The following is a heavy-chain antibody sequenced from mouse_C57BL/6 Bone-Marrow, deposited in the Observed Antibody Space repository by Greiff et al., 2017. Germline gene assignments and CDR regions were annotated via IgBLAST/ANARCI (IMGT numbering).Heavy chain of an antibody. D-gene: IGHD2-5*01. V-gene: IGHV6-3*01. CDR1: GFTFSNYW. CDR2: IRLKSDNYAT. Sequence: EVKLVESGGGLVQPGGSMKLSCVASGFTFSNYWMNWVRQSPEKGLEWVAQIRLKSDNYATHYAESVKGRFTISRDDSKSSVYLQMNNLRAEDTGIYYCTGTPAYYSNFYAMDYWGQGTSVTVSS. J-gene: IGHJ4*01. CDR3: TGTPAYYSNFYAMDY.